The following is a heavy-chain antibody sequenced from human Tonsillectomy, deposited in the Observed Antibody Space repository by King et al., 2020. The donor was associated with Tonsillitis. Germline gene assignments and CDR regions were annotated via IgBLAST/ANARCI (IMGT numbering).Heavy chain of an antibody. CDR3: ARGRPYYDILTGYKYYFDY. Sequence: QLVQSGAEVKKPGSSVKVSCKASGGTFSSYAISWVRQAPGQGLEWMGGIIPIFGTANYAQKFQGRVTITADESTSTAYMELSSLRSEDTAVYYCARGRPYYDILTGYKYYFDYWGQGTLVPVSS. J-gene: IGHJ4*02. D-gene: IGHD3-9*01. CDR2: IIPIFGTA. V-gene: IGHV1-69*12. CDR1: GGTFSSYA.